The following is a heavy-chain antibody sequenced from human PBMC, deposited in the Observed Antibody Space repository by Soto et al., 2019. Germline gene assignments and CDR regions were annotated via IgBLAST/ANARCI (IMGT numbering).Heavy chain of an antibody. CDR2: INAGNGNT. Sequence: QVQLVQSGAEEKKPGASVKVSCKASGYTFTSYAMHWVRQVRGQRLEWMGWINAGNGNTKYSQKFQGRVTITRDTSASTAYMELSSLRSEDTAVYYCARSIVVVTALDYWGQGTLVTVSS. J-gene: IGHJ4*02. CDR3: ARSIVVVTALDY. V-gene: IGHV1-3*05. D-gene: IGHD2-21*02. CDR1: GYTFTSYA.